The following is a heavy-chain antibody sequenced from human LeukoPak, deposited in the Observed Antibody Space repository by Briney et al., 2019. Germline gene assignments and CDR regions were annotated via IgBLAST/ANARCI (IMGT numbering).Heavy chain of an antibody. CDR1: GISFSSHG. D-gene: IGHD3-22*01. J-gene: IGHJ4*02. V-gene: IGHV3-33*01. CDR3: ARARNDYDSNGFSLLDY. Sequence: GGSLRLSCAASGISFSSHGMHWVRQAPGKGLEWVAVIWYDGSNIYYTDSVKGRFTISRDNSKNTLYLQMNSLRAGDTALCYCARARNDYDSNGFSLLDYWGQGTLVTVSS. CDR2: IWYDGSNI.